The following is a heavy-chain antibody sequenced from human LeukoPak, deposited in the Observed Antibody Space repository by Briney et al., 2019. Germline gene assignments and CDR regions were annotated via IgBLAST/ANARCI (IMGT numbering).Heavy chain of an antibody. J-gene: IGHJ4*02. Sequence: SETLSLTCTVSGGSISSGGYYWSWIRQYPGKGLEWIGYIYYSGSTYYNPSLKGRITISVDTSKNQFSLKLNSVTAADTVVYYCARGVTMIEYYFDYWGQGTLVTVSS. D-gene: IGHD3-22*01. CDR1: GGSISSGGYY. CDR2: IYYSGST. V-gene: IGHV4-31*03. CDR3: ARGVTMIEYYFDY.